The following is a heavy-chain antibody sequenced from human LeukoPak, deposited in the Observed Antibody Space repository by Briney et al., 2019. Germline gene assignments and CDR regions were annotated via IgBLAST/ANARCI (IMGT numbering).Heavy chain of an antibody. D-gene: IGHD1-26*01. J-gene: IGHJ4*02. CDR2: IYASGST. CDR3: ARSWELGTFDY. V-gene: IGHV4-4*09. CDR1: GGSISSYF. Sequence: SETLSLTCTVSGGSISSYFWSWIRQPPGKGLEWIGYIYASGSTNYNPSLKSRVTISVDTSKNQFSLKLSSVTAADTAVYYCARSWELGTFDYWGQGTVVTVSS.